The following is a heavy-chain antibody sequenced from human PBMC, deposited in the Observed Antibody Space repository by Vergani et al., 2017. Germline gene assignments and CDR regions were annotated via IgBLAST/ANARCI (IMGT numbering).Heavy chain of an antibody. V-gene: IGHV3-9*01. J-gene: IGHJ6*04. CDR3: AKAFGAGSYDFWSGYYDV. CDR1: GFTFDDYA. Sequence: EVQLVESGGGLVQPGRSLRLSCAASGFTFDDYAMHWVRQAPGKGLEWVSGISWYSGSLGYADSVKGRFTISRDNAKNSLYLQMNSLRAEDTALYYCAKAFGAGSYDFWSGYYDVWGKGTTVTVSS. CDR2: ISWYSGSL. D-gene: IGHD3-3*01.